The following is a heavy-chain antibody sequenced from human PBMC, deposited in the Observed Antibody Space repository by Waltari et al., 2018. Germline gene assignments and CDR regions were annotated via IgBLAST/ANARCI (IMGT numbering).Heavy chain of an antibody. CDR2: ISYDGSNK. Sequence: QVQLVESRGGVVQPGRSLRLSCSAYGFTFSSYAMHWVRQAPGKGLEWVAVISYDGSNKYYADSVKGRFTISRDNSKNTLYLQMNSLRAEDTAVYYCVCDSWGEGGMDVWGQGTTVTVSS. CDR3: VCDSWGEGGMDV. CDR1: GFTFSSYA. D-gene: IGHD3-10*01. J-gene: IGHJ6*02. V-gene: IGHV3-30*01.